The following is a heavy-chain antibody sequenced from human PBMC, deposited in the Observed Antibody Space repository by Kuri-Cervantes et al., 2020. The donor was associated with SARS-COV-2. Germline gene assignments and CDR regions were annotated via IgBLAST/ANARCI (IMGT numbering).Heavy chain of an antibody. D-gene: IGHD1-14*01. CDR3: ARHREFRNDGMDV. CDR2: ISYDGSDK. V-gene: IGHV3-30*03. Sequence: GGSLRLSCAVSGFTFSGYGMHWVRQAPGKGLEWVAVISYDGSDKYYADSVKGRFTISRDISKDTVYLQMDTLRAEDTAVYYCARHREFRNDGMDVWGQGATVTVSS. J-gene: IGHJ6*02. CDR1: GFTFSGYG.